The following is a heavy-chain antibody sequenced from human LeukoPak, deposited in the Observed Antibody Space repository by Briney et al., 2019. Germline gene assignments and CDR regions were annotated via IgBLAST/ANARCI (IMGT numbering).Heavy chain of an antibody. J-gene: IGHJ4*02. D-gene: IGHD3-3*01. CDR1: GFTFSSYA. CDR2: ISGGGGST. CDR3: AKSQENTYYDFWSGARFDY. Sequence: GSLRLSCAASGFTFSSYAMSWVRQAPGKGLGWVSAISGGGGSTYYADSVKGRFTISRDNSKNTLYLQMNSLRAEDTAVYYCAKSQENTYYDFWSGARFDYWGQGTLVTVSS. V-gene: IGHV3-23*01.